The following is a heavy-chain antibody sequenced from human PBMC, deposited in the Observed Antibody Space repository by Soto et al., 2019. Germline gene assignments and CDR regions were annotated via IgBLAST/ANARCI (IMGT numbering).Heavy chain of an antibody. V-gene: IGHV1-69*01. CDR3: ARGGRGYSSAPRYYFDY. CDR1: GGSFSSNP. Sequence: QVQLVQSGSEVKKPGSSVKVSCKASGGSFSSNPISWVRQAPGQGLEWMAGIIPIFATVHYAQKFQGRVTITADESTRTAYMELTSLSSEDTAVYFCARGGRGYSSAPRYYFDYWGQGPLVTVSS. J-gene: IGHJ4*02. D-gene: IGHD5-18*01. CDR2: IIPIFATV.